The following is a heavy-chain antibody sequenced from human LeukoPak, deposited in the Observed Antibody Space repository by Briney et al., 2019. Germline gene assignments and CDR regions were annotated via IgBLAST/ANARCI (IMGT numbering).Heavy chain of an antibody. J-gene: IGHJ4*02. D-gene: IGHD2/OR15-2a*01. CDR2: INSDGRSA. Sequence: SGGSLRLSCAASGFAFSRYRMHWVRQAPGKGLVWVSRINSDGRSAVYADSVKGRFTISRDNAKNTLYLQMDSLRAEDTAVYYCTRVSTTDDYWGQGTLVTVSS. V-gene: IGHV3-74*01. CDR3: TRVSTTDDY. CDR1: GFAFSRYR.